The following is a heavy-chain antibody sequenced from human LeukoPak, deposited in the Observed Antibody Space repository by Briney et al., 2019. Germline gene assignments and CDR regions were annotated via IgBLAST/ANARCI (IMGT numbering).Heavy chain of an antibody. CDR1: GFTFHTYW. V-gene: IGHV3-7*01. J-gene: IGHJ3*02. D-gene: IGHD3-22*01. CDR2: IKQDGSEK. Sequence: GGSLRLSCAASGFTFHTYWMSWVRQAPGKGLEWVANIKQDGSEKHYVDSVKGRFTISRDNAKNSLYVQMNSLRVEDTAVYYCARDQAYATSGYRPWAFYIWGQGTMVTVSS. CDR3: ARDQAYATSGYRPWAFYI.